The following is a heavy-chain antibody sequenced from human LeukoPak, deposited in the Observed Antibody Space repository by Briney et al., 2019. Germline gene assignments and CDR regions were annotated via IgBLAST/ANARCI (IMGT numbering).Heavy chain of an antibody. CDR2: MNPNSGNT. Sequence: VASVKVSCKASGYTFTSYDINWVRQATGQGLEWMGWMNPNSGNTGYAQKFQGRVTMTRNTSISTAYMELSSLRSEDTAVYYCARSWYDILTGYLSFDYWGQGTLVTVSS. V-gene: IGHV1-8*01. CDR3: ARSWYDILTGYLSFDY. D-gene: IGHD3-9*01. J-gene: IGHJ4*02. CDR1: GYTFTSYD.